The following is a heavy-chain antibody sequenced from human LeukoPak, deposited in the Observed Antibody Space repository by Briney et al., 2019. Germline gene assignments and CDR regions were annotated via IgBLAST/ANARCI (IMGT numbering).Heavy chain of an antibody. CDR1: GFTFSTYA. J-gene: IGHJ6*02. CDR3: ARGNGALGPVPPAMPPYYYYPMDV. CDR2: ISHEGSSK. Sequence: PGGSLRLSCAASGFTFSTYAMCWVRQAPGKGVEWVAVISHEGSSKYYADSGKGGFTISRDNSKNTLYLQMNSLRSEDTAVYYCARGNGALGPVPPAMPPYYYYPMDVWGQGTTVTVSS. D-gene: IGHD2-2*01. V-gene: IGHV3-30*04.